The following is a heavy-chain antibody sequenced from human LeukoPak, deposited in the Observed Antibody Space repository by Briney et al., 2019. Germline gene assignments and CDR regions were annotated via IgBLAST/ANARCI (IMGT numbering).Heavy chain of an antibody. CDR2: IIPILGIA. CDR1: GGTFSSYA. CDR3: ARDMVRGVIITKLDY. J-gene: IGHJ4*02. V-gene: IGHV1-69*04. D-gene: IGHD3-10*01. Sequence: ASVKVSCEASGGTFSSYAISWVRQAPGQGLEWMGRIIPILGIANYAQKFQGRVTITADKSTSTAYMELSSLRSEDTAVYYCARDMVRGVIITKLDYWGQGTLVTVSS.